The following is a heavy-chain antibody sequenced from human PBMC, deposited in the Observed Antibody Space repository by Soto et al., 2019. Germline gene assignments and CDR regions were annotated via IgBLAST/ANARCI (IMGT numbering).Heavy chain of an antibody. Sequence: GASVKVSCKASGYTFTGYYMHWVRQAPGQGLEWMGWINPNSGGTDYAQDFQGRVTLTRDTSVNTVYMELSGLNSDDTALYYCARDRQYGDYGYSFDFWGQGTLVTVSS. V-gene: IGHV1-2*02. CDR2: INPNSGGT. CDR3: ARDRQYGDYGYSFDF. CDR1: GYTFTGYY. J-gene: IGHJ4*02. D-gene: IGHD4-17*01.